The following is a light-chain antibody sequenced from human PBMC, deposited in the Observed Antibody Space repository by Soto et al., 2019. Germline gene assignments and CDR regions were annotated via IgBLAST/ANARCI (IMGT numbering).Light chain of an antibody. Sequence: EIVLTQSPGTLSLSPGERATLSCRASQSVTNNYLAWYQQKPGQAPSLLIYAASSRATGIPDKFSGSGSGTDFTLTISRQEPEDFAVYYCQHYGSSPQTFGQGTKV. J-gene: IGKJ1*01. CDR1: QSVTNNY. CDR2: AAS. V-gene: IGKV3-20*01. CDR3: QHYGSSPQT.